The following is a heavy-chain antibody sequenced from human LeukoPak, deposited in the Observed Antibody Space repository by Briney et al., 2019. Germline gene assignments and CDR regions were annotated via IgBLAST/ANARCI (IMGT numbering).Heavy chain of an antibody. J-gene: IGHJ5*02. CDR1: GGSISSSSYY. D-gene: IGHD2-2*01. CDR3: ARQEEVPAAANWFDP. CDR2: IYYSGST. Sequence: PSETLSLTCTVSGGSISSSSYYWGWIRQPPGKGLEWIGSIYYSGSTYYNPSLKRRVTISVDTSKNQFSLKLSSVTAADTAVYYCARQEEVPAAANWFDPWGQGTLVTVSS. V-gene: IGHV4-39*01.